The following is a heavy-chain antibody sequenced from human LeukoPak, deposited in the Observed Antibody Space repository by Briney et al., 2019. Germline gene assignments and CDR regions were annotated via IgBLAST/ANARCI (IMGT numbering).Heavy chain of an antibody. CDR1: GFTFSSYA. CDR2: ISYDGGNK. D-gene: IGHD2-15*01. J-gene: IGHJ6*02. CDR3: ARDQCSGGSCYSGSDYYYYGMDV. V-gene: IGHV3-30-3*01. Sequence: GGSLRLSCAASGFTFSSYAMHWVRQAPGKGLEWVAVISYDGGNKYYADSVKGRFTISRDNSKKTLYLQMNSLRAEDTAVYYCARDQCSGGSCYSGSDYYYYGMDVWGQGTLVTVSS.